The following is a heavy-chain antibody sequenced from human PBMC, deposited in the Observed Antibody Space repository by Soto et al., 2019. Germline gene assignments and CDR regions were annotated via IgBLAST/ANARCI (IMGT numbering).Heavy chain of an antibody. CDR1: GFTFSYYA. V-gene: IGHV3-30*18. J-gene: IGHJ4*02. D-gene: IGHD3-16*02. CDR2: ISYDGSEK. CDR3: AKALGELSPESYDY. Sequence: QVQLVESGGGVVQPGRSLRLSCAASGFTFSYYAMHWVRQAPGKGLEWVAVISYDGSEKYYADSVKGRFTISRDNSKNKPDLQMNSLRADGTAGYYCAKALGELSPESYDYWGQGTLITVSS.